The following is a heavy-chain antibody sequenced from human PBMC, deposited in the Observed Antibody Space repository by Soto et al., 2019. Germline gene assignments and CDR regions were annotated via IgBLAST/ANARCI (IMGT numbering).Heavy chain of an antibody. CDR2: ISYDGSNK. CDR1: GFTFDSNG. V-gene: IGHV3-30*18. D-gene: IGHD6-13*01. J-gene: IGHJ4*02. Sequence: QVQLVESGGGVVQPGRSLRLSCAASGFTFDSNGMHWVRQAPGKGLEWVAVISYDGSNKDSADSVKGRFTISRDNYKNTLFLQMNSLRTEDTAVYYCAKETAGGLDYWGQVTLFTVSS. CDR3: AKETAGGLDY.